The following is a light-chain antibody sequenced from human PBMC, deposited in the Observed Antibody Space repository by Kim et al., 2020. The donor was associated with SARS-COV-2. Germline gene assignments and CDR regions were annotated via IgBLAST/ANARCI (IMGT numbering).Light chain of an antibody. Sequence: SSELTQDPIVSVALGQTVTITCQGDSLRRSYASWYQQKPGQAPIVVLHGTDIRPSGTPDRFSGSSAGNTASLTITGAEAEDGADCYCCCRATSDNPLIFG. CDR3: CCRATSDNPLI. V-gene: IGLV3-19*01. J-gene: IGLJ1*01. CDR2: GTD. CDR1: SLRRSY.